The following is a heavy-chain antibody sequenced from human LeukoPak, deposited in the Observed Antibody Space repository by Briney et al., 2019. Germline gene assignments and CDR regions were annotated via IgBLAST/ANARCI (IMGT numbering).Heavy chain of an antibody. J-gene: IGHJ5*02. CDR3: ARDLGALAAAGSREWFDP. V-gene: IGHV1-18*01. D-gene: IGHD6-13*01. CDR2: ISAYNGNT. CDR1: GYTFTSYG. Sequence: GASVKVSCKASGYTFTSYGISWVRQAPGQGLEWMGWISAYNGNTNYAQKLQGRVTMTTDTSTSTAYMELGSLRSDDTAVYYCARDLGALAAAGSREWFDPWGQGTLVTVSS.